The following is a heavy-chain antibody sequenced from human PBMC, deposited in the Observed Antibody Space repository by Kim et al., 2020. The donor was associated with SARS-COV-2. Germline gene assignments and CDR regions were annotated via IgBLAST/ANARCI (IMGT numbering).Heavy chain of an antibody. Sequence: SETLSLTCTVSGDSVRTYYWNWIRQPPGRGLEWIGYIYNSVNTNYSPSLKSRVTISVDTSKNQFSLKVTSVTAADTAVYYCARGYSASGNSHILQQWGQGTLVTVSS. CDR3: ARGYSASGNSHILQQ. V-gene: IGHV4-59*08. CDR1: GDSVRTYY. CDR2: IYNSVNT. D-gene: IGHD3-10*01. J-gene: IGHJ4*02.